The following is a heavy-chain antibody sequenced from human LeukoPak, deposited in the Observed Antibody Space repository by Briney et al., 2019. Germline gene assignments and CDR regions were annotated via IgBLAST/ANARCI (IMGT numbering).Heavy chain of an antibody. V-gene: IGHV3-53*01. CDR3: ARGEWGSSWSEGWFDP. D-gene: IGHD6-13*01. Sequence: GGSLRLSCAASGFTVSSNYMSWVRQAPGKGLEWASVIYSGGSTYYADSVKGRFTISRDNSKNTLYLQMNSLRAEDTAVYYCARGEWGSSWSEGWFDPWGQGTLVTVSS. J-gene: IGHJ5*02. CDR2: IYSGGST. CDR1: GFTVSSNY.